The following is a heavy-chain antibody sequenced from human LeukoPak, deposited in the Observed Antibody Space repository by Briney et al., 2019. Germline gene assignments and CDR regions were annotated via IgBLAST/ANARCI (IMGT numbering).Heavy chain of an antibody. CDR3: ARHLTLPGGGDF. CDR2: IYPGDSDT. D-gene: IGHD1-14*01. CDR1: GQRFTSYW. V-gene: IGHV5-51*01. J-gene: IGHJ4*02. Sequence: GESLKISCKGSGQRFTSYWIAWVRQLPGKGLEWMGIIYPGDSDTRYSPSFQGQVTISVDKSINTAYLQWSSLKASDTAMYYCARHLTLPGGGDFWGQGTLVTVSS.